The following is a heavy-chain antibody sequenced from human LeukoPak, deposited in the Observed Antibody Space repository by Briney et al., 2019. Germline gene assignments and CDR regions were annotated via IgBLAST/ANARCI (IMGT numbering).Heavy chain of an antibody. CDR1: GGPISSGGYY. D-gene: IGHD3-22*01. CDR3: ASYSGRYDSSGYYYGHVFDY. V-gene: IGHV4-31*03. CDR2: IYYSGST. J-gene: IGHJ4*02. Sequence: SQTLSLTCTVSGGPISSGGYYWSWIRQHPGKGLEWIGYIYYSGSTYYNPSLKSRVTISVDTSKNQFSLKLSSVTAADTAVYYCASYSGRYDSSGYYYGHVFDYWGQGTLVTVSS.